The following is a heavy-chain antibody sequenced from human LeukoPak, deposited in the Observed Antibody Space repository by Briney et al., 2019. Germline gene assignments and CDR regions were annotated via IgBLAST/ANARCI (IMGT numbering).Heavy chain of an antibody. V-gene: IGHV4-4*07. J-gene: IGHJ4*02. Sequence: PSETLSLTCTVSGDSISNYYWSWIRQPAGKGLEWIGRIYSRGSSNYNPSLENRVTMSVDRTKNQFSLSLTSVTAADTAIYYCAGYRGRAVCFDYWGQGTLVTVSS. CDR1: GDSISNYY. CDR3: AGYRGRAVCFDY. CDR2: IYSRGSS. D-gene: IGHD5-24*01.